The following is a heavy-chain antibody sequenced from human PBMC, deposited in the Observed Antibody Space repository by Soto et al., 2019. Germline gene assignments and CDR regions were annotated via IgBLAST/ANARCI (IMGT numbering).Heavy chain of an antibody. D-gene: IGHD3-10*01. CDR3: ARDLEFRDVNISHLDY. V-gene: IGHV1-69*01. J-gene: IGHJ4*02. Sequence: QVQLVQSGAEVKKPGSSVKVSCKASGGTFSSHVFNWVRQAPGQGLELMGGIMPIIGTANYAQKFQGRVTITADESTSTAYLELRSLRSEDTAVYYCARDLEFRDVNISHLDYWGQGTLVTVSS. CDR2: IMPIIGTA. CDR1: GGTFSSHV.